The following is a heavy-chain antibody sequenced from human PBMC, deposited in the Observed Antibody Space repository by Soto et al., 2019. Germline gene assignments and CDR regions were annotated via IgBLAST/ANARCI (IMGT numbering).Heavy chain of an antibody. J-gene: IGHJ5*02. CDR2: IYYSGST. CDR1: GGSISSGDYY. D-gene: IGHD3-22*01. V-gene: IGHV4-30-4*01. CDR3: ARGPHAYYYDSSGYFWFDP. Sequence: SETLSLTCTVSGGSISSGDYYWSWIRQPPGKGLEWIGYIYYSGSTYYNPSLKSRVTISVDTSKNQFSLKLSSVTAADTAVYYCARGPHAYYYDSSGYFWFDPWGQGTLVTVLL.